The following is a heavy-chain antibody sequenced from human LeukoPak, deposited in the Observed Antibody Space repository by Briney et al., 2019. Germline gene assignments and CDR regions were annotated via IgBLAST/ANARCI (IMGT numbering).Heavy chain of an antibody. CDR1: GYTFTGYY. V-gene: IGHV1-2*02. J-gene: IGHJ5*02. CDR2: INPNSGGT. Sequence: ASVKVSCKASGYTFTGYYRHWVRQAPGQGLEWMGWINPNSGGTNYAQKFQCRVTMTRDTSISTAYMELSRLRSDDTAVYYCAMSYTAISVVTAIWFDPWGQGTLVTVSS. CDR3: AMSYTAISVVTAIWFDP. D-gene: IGHD2-21*02.